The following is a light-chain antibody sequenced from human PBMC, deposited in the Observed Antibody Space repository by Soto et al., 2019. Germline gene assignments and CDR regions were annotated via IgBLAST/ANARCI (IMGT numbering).Light chain of an antibody. V-gene: IGKV3-15*01. Sequence: ETVMTQSPATLSVSPGERATLSCRASQSVNSNLAWYQQKLGQAPRVLIFGASTRATGIPARFSGSGSGTEFSLTINGLQSEDVAVYYCQEYNTWPLTFGQGTKVEIK. CDR2: GAS. J-gene: IGKJ1*01. CDR1: QSVNSN. CDR3: QEYNTWPLT.